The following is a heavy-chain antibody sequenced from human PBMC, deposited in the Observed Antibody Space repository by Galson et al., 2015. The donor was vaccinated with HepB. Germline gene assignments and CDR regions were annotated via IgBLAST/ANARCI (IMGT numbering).Heavy chain of an antibody. Sequence: SVKVSCKDSGGTLSSYGISWVRQAPGQGLERMGGIIPIFNTTTHAQRFKGRVTITADESTNPAYMELSSLSFEDTAVYYCARLSKVRFLAEAFDIWGQGTMVTVSS. J-gene: IGHJ3*02. CDR3: ARLSKVRFLAEAFDI. D-gene: IGHD3-3*01. CDR2: IIPIFNTT. V-gene: IGHV1-69*13. CDR1: GGTLSSYG.